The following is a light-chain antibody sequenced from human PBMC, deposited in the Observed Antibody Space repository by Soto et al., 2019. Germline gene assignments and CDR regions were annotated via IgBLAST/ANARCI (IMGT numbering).Light chain of an antibody. CDR3: QQYDNWPQT. J-gene: IGKJ1*01. Sequence: DIQMTQSPSSLSASVGDRVTITCLASQSISSYLNWYQQKPGKAPKLLIYAASSLQSGVPSRFSGSGSGTDFTLTISSLQSEDFALYYCQQYDNWPQTFGQGTKVDIK. CDR1: QSISSY. V-gene: IGKV1-39*01. CDR2: AAS.